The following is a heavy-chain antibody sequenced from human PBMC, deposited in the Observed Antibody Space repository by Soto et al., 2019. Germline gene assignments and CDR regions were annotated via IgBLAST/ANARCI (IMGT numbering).Heavy chain of an antibody. CDR3: AVGYCSSTSCWGYFDY. CDR1: GGSISSSSYY. D-gene: IGHD2-2*01. J-gene: IGHJ4*02. CDR2: IYYSGST. Sequence: QLQLQESGPGLVKPSETLSLTCTVSGGSISSSSYYWGWIRQPPGKGLEWIGSIYYSGSTYYNPSLKSRATISVDTSKNQFSLKLSSVTAADTAVYYCAVGYCSSTSCWGYFDYWGQGTLVTVSS. V-gene: IGHV4-39*01.